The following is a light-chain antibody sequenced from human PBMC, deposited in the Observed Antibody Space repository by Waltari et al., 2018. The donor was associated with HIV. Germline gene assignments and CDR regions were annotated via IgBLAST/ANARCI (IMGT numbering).Light chain of an antibody. CDR3: NSYTTSSTLHVV. CDR2: DVS. Sequence: QSALTQPASVSGSPGQSITISCTGTSRDVGGYNYVSWYQHHPGKAPKLMIYDVSNRPSRVSNRFSGSKSGNTASLTISGLQAEDEADYYCNSYTTSSTLHVVFGGGTKLTVL. J-gene: IGLJ2*01. V-gene: IGLV2-14*03. CDR1: SRDVGGYNY.